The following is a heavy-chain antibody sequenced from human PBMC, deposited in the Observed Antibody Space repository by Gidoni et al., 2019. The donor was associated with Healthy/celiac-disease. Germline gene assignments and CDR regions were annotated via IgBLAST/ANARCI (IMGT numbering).Heavy chain of an antibody. D-gene: IGHD6-25*01. CDR3: ARVSSGSFDP. J-gene: IGHJ5*02. Sequence: VQLQESGPGLVKPSETLSLTCTVSGGSISSYYWSWIRQPPGKGLEWIGYIYYSGSTNYNPSLKSRVTISVDTSKNQFSLKLSSVTAADTAVYYCARVSSGSFDPWGQGTLVTVSS. CDR1: GGSISSYY. V-gene: IGHV4-59*01. CDR2: IYYSGST.